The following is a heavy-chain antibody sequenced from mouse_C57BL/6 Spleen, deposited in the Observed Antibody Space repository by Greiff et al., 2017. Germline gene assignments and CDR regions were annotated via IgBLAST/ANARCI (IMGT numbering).Heavy chain of an antibody. J-gene: IGHJ1*03. V-gene: IGHV5-12*01. CDR3: ARQATVGAERYFDV. CDR1: GFTFSDYY. Sequence: EVHLVESGGGLVQPGGSLKLSCAASGFTFSDYYMYWVRQTPEKRLEWVAYISNGGGSTYYPDTVKGRFTISRDNAKNTLYLQMSRLKSEDTAMYYCARQATVGAERYFDVWGTGTTVTVSS. CDR2: ISNGGGST. D-gene: IGHD1-1*01.